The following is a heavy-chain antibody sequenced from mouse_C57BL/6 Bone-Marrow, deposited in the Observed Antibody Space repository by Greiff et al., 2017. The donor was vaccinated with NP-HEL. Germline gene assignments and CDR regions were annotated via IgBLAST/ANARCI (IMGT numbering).Heavy chain of an antibody. CDR3: TIYYYGSMDY. D-gene: IGHD1-1*01. Sequence: EVQRVESGAELVRPGASVKLSCTASGFNIKDDYMHWVKQRPEQGLEWIGWIDPENGDTEYASKFQGKATITADTSSNTAYLQLSSLTSEDTAVYYCTIYYYGSMDYWGQGTSVTVSS. J-gene: IGHJ4*01. CDR2: IDPENGDT. V-gene: IGHV14-4*01. CDR1: GFNIKDDY.